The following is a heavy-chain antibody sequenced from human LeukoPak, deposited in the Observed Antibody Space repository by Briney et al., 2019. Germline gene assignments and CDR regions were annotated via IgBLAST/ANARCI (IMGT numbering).Heavy chain of an antibody. D-gene: IGHD1-26*01. V-gene: IGHV3-7*01. CDR2: IKQDGSEK. CDR1: GFTFSSYW. J-gene: IGHJ3*02. CDR3: ARVARGAPGRAFDI. Sequence: PGGSLRLSCAASGFTFSSYWMSWVRQAPGKGLEWVANIKQDGSEKYYVDSVKGRFTISRDDAKNSLYLQMNSLRAEDTAVYYCARVARGAPGRAFDIWGQGTMVTVSS.